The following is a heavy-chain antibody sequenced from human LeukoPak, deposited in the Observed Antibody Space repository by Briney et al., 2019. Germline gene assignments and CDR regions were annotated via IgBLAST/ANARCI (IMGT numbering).Heavy chain of an antibody. D-gene: IGHD5-12*01. CDR1: GFSLSTSGVG. J-gene: IGHJ5*02. CDR2: IYWNDDT. Sequence: SGPTLVNPTHTLTLTCTFSGFSLSTSGVGVGWIRQPPGKAREWLALIYWNDDTRYSPSLKSRLTISKDTSKNQVVLTMTNMDPVDTATYYCARSYSDYDYFNNWFDPWGQGTLVTVSS. CDR3: ARSYSDYDYFNNWFDP. V-gene: IGHV2-5*01.